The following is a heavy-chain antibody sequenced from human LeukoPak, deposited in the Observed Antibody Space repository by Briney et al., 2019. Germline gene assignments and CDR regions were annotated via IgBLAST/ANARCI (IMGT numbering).Heavy chain of an antibody. CDR3: ARDTKDTMVRGTAFDS. J-gene: IGHJ3*02. Sequence: GVPVRLPCAACVFPYSEYYMLWPRKAPGMARVGVSYISYSSSYTNNADAVKGRFTISRNNAKNSMYLQMNSLRAEDTAVYYCARDTKDTMVRGTAFDSWGQGTMVTVSS. V-gene: IGHV3-11*06. CDR2: ISYSSSYT. D-gene: IGHD3-10*01. CDR1: VFPYSEYY.